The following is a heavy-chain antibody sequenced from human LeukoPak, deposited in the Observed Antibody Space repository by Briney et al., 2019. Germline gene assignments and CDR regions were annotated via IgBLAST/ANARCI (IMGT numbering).Heavy chain of an antibody. Sequence: PGGSLRLSCAASGFTLSSYEMNWVRQAPGKGLEWVSYISSSGSTIYYADSVKGRFTISRDNAKNSLYLQMNSLRAEDTAVYYCARVWKLTAAGPVGYFDYWGQGTLVTVSS. CDR3: ARVWKLTAAGPVGYFDY. CDR2: ISSSGSTI. J-gene: IGHJ4*02. V-gene: IGHV3-48*03. D-gene: IGHD6-13*01. CDR1: GFTLSSYE.